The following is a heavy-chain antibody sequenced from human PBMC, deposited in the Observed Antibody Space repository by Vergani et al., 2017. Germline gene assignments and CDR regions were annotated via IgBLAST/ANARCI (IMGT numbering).Heavy chain of an antibody. CDR1: GYTFTDYF. CDR2: INPNSGGT. Sequence: QVQLVQSGAEVKKPGASVKVSCKASGYTFTDYFMHWVRQAPGQSLEWRGWINPNSGGTNYAQKFQGRVTMTRDTSISTAYMELSNLRSDDTAVYYCARVGTSSNRDYFDYWGQGTLVTVSS. J-gene: IGHJ4*02. V-gene: IGHV1-2*02. D-gene: IGHD2-2*01. CDR3: ARVGTSSNRDYFDY.